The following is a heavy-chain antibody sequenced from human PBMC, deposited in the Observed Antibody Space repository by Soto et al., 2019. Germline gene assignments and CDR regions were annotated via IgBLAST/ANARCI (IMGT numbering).Heavy chain of an antibody. CDR1: GASISSGAYS. D-gene: IGHD2-2*01. CDR2: IYYDGST. Sequence: PSETLSLTCAVSGASISSGAYSWSWIRQPPGKDLECIGNIYYDGSTNYNPSLKSRVTISVDRSKNQFSLKLSSVTAADTAVYYCARVPDRWGQGTLVSVSS. CDR3: ARVPDR. V-gene: IGHV4-30-2*01. J-gene: IGHJ5*02.